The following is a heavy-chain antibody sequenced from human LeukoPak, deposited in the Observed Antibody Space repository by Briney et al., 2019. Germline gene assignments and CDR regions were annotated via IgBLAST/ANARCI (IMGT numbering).Heavy chain of an antibody. CDR3: ARAPNYLRHFDY. Sequence: GGSLRLSCAASGFTFTSYDMNWVRQAPGKGLEWVAVISYDGSNKYYAGSVKGRFTISRDNSKNTLYLQMNSLRAEDTAVYYCARAPNYLRHFDYWGQGTLVTVSS. V-gene: IGHV3-30-3*01. D-gene: IGHD5-24*01. CDR2: ISYDGSNK. CDR1: GFTFTSYD. J-gene: IGHJ4*02.